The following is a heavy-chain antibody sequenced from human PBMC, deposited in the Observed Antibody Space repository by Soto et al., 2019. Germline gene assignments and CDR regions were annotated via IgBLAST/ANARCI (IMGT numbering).Heavy chain of an antibody. CDR3: ARDGPYYYASRMDV. V-gene: IGHV3-53*04. CDR2: LHSGGDT. Sequence: EVQLVESGGGLGQPGGSLRLSCVASGIPVSSNYMTWVRQAPGKGLEWVSVLHSGGDTYYANSVKGRFTISRHDSTNTLFLQMNSLTAEDTAVYYCARDGPYYYASRMDVWGQGTTVTVSS. CDR1: GIPVSSNY. D-gene: IGHD3-10*01. J-gene: IGHJ6*02.